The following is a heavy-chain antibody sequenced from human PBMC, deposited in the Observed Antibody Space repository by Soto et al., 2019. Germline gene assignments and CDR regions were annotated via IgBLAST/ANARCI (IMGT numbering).Heavy chain of an antibody. CDR1: GGSFSGYY. J-gene: IGHJ4*02. D-gene: IGHD3-22*01. CDR2: INHSGST. V-gene: IGHV4-34*01. CDR3: ARVQAYYYDSDY. Sequence: SETLSLTCAVYGGSFSGYYWSWIRQPPGKGLEWIGEINHSGSTNYNPSLKSRVTISVDTSKNQFSLKLSSVTAADTAVYYCARVQAYYYDSDYWGQGTLVTVSS.